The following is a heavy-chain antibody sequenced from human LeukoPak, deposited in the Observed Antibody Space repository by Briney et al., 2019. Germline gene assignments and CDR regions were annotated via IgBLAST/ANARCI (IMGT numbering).Heavy chain of an antibody. D-gene: IGHD3-16*01. CDR2: IIPIFGTA. V-gene: IGHV1-69*05. CDR3: ARDQGSLGGFDI. CDR1: GGTFSSYA. Sequence: SVKVSCKASGGTFSSYAISWVRQAPGQGLEWMGGIIPIFGTANYAQKFQGRVTITTDESTSTAYMELSSLRSEDTAVYYCARDQGSLGGFDIWGQGTMVTVSS. J-gene: IGHJ3*02.